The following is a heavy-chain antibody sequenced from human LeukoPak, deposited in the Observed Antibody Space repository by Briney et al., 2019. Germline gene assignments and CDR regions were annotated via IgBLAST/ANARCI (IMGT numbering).Heavy chain of an antibody. CDR1: GFTFDDYA. CDR3: AKDPYYDSSGIDY. J-gene: IGHJ4*02. CDR2: ISWNSGSI. Sequence: PGGSLRLSCAASGFTFDDYAMHWVRQAPGEGLEWVSGISWNSGSIAYADSVKGRFTISRDNARNSLYLQMNSLRAEDTALYYCAKDPYYDSSGIDYWGQGTLVTVSS. D-gene: IGHD3-22*01. V-gene: IGHV3-9*01.